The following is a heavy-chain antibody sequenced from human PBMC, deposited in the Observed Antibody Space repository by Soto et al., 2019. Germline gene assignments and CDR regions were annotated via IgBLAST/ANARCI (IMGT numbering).Heavy chain of an antibody. CDR2: SYNSGST. CDR1: GGYISGGYYS. Sequence: PSETLSLISAVSGGYISGGYYSWSWIRQPRGKGLGWIGFSYNSGSTYYNSSLKSRVTISLDSSKNPFFLKLTSVTAEDTAVYYCAPYSKYFEIWGQGTKVTVSS. CDR3: APYSKYFEI. J-gene: IGHJ3*02. V-gene: IGHV4-30-2*01. D-gene: IGHD4-4*01.